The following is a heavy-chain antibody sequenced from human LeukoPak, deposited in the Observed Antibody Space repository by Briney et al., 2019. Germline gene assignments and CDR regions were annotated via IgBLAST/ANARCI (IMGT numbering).Heavy chain of an antibody. CDR3: AREARYSSGSDY. V-gene: IGHV1-18*01. Sequence: RASVKVSCKASGYTFTSYGISWVRQAPGQGLEWMGWISAYNGNTNYAQKLQGRVTMTTDTSTSTAYVELRSLRSDDTAVYYCAREARYSSGSDYWGQGTLVTVSS. J-gene: IGHJ4*02. CDR2: ISAYNGNT. CDR1: GYTFTSYG. D-gene: IGHD6-19*01.